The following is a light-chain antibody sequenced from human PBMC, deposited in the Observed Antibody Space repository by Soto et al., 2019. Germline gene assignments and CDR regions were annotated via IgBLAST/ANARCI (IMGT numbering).Light chain of an antibody. CDR2: DAS. V-gene: IGKV3-11*01. J-gene: IGKJ1*01. CDR3: QQLTARPPQWT. Sequence: DIVLTQTPGTLSLSPGERATLSCRAIQSISSYLAWYQQKPGQAPRLLIYDASSRATGIPARFSGSGSGTDFTLTISSLEPEDFAVYYCQQLTARPPQWTFGQGTKVDIK. CDR1: QSISSY.